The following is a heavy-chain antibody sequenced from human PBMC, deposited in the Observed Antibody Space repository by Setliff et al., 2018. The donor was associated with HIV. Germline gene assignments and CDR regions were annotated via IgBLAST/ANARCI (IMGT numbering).Heavy chain of an antibody. J-gene: IGHJ4*02. CDR2: IYYSGST. D-gene: IGHD3-22*01. CDR3: ASGYHYDTSGNFDLPFGY. V-gene: IGHV4-61*10. CDR1: GGSISSGSYY. Sequence: SETLSLTCTISGGSISSGSYYWSWIRQPAGKGLEWIGHIYYSGSTNYNPSLKSRVTISVDTSKNQFSLKLSSVTAADTAVYYCASGYHYDTSGNFDLPFGYWGQGTLVTVSS.